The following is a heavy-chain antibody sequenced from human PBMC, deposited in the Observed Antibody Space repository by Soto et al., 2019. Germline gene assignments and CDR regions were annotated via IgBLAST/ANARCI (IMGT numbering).Heavy chain of an antibody. J-gene: IGHJ6*01. Sequence: SGKVCFKAFGGPFSSYAICLVRQAPGQGPEWIGGIIPMFGSTNYAQKFQGRVTITADESTSTAFMELSGLKSEDTAVYYCARADDYSNYVRLGFYYYYYGMDVWGQGTTVTVSS. CDR2: IIPMFGST. CDR1: GGPFSSYA. CDR3: ARADDYSNYVRLGFYYYYYGMDV. V-gene: IGHV1-69*13. D-gene: IGHD4-4*01.